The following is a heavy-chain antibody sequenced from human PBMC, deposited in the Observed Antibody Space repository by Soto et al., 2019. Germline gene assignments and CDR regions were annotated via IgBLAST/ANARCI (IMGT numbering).Heavy chain of an antibody. D-gene: IGHD3-16*02. CDR3: AKDRGSGHLVELSFFPDY. CDR2: ISYDGSNK. V-gene: IGHV3-30*18. J-gene: IGHJ4*02. Sequence: GGSLRLSCAASGFTFSSYGMHWVRQAPGKGLEWVAVISYDGSNKYYADSVKGRFTISRDNSKNTLYLQMNSLRAEDTAVYYYAKDRGSGHLVELSFFPDYWGQGTLVTVSS. CDR1: GFTFSSYG.